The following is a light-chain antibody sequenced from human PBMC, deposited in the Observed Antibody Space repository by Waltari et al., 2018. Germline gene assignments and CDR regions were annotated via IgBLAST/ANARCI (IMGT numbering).Light chain of an antibody. Sequence: SVLTQPPSASGTPGQSVSVSCSGSYSTIGSNTVTSCQPLPRTAPKLRLYSNYYRPSGVPERFSGSKSGTSASLAISALQSEDEADYYCATWDDRLTGVVFGGGTRVTVL. V-gene: IGLV1-44*01. J-gene: IGLJ2*01. CDR1: YSTIGSNT. CDR2: SNY. CDR3: ATWDDRLTGVV.